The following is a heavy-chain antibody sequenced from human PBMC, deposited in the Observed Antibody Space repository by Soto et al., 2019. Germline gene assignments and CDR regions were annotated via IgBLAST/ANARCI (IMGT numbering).Heavy chain of an antibody. CDR2: ISSSGSTI. CDR3: AMGIYYYYYYGMDV. Sequence: PVGSRRLSCAASGFTFSSYEMNWVRQAPGKGVEWVSYISSSGSTIYYADSVKGRFTISRDNAKNSLYLQMNSLRAEDTAVYYCAMGIYYYYYYGMDVWGQGTTDTVSS. V-gene: IGHV3-48*03. J-gene: IGHJ6*02. CDR1: GFTFSSYE. D-gene: IGHD7-27*01.